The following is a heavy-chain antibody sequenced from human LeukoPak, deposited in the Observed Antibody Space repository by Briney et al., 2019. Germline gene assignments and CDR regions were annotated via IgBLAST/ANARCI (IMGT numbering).Heavy chain of an antibody. CDR1: GYTFTNYG. V-gene: IGHV1-18*01. D-gene: IGHD3-10*01. CDR3: ATGHDPGAVDY. CDR2: ISAYSGNT. Sequence: ASVKVSCKASGYTFTNYGIFWVRQAPGQGFEWMGWISAYSGNTNYAQKLQGRVTMTTDTSTSTAYMELRSLRSEDTAVYYCATGHDPGAVDYWGQGTLVTVSS. J-gene: IGHJ4*02.